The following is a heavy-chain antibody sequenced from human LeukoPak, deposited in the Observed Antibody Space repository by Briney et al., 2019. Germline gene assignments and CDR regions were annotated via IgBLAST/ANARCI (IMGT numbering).Heavy chain of an antibody. CDR1: GFSLTTSGTR. V-gene: IGHV2-70*04. Sequence: SGPALVKPTQTLTLTCTLSGFSLTTSGTRVGWIRQPPEKALELLARIDWDDDKFYCTSLKTRLTISKDTSKNQVVLTMTNMDPVDTATYYCARISGPGAFDTWGQGTMVTVSS. CDR2: IDWDDDK. J-gene: IGHJ3*02. D-gene: IGHD6-25*01. CDR3: ARISGPGAFDT.